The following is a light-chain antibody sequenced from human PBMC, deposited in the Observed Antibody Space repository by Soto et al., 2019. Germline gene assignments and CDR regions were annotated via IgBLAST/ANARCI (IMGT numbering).Light chain of an antibody. CDR1: QSVSSSY. CDR3: QQYAQT. J-gene: IGKJ1*01. CDR2: GAS. Sequence: EIVLTQSPGTLSLSPGERATLSCRASQSVSSSYLAWYQQKPGQAPRLLIYGASSRATGIPDRFSGSWSGTDFTLTISRLEPEDFAVYYCQQYAQTFGQGTKVEIK. V-gene: IGKV3-20*01.